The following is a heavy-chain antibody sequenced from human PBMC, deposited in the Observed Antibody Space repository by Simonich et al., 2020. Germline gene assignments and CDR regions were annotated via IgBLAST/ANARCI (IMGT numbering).Heavy chain of an antibody. CDR3: ASRGWSGYYDY. CDR2: IYYSGGT. Sequence: QVQLQESGPGLVKPSETLSLTCTVSGGSISSYYWSWIRQPPGKGLEWIGYIYYSGGTNYNPSLKSRVTISVDTSKNQFSLKLSSVTAADTAVYYCASRGWSGYYDYWGQGTLVTVSS. V-gene: IGHV4-59*08. D-gene: IGHD3-3*01. CDR1: GGSISSYY. J-gene: IGHJ4*02.